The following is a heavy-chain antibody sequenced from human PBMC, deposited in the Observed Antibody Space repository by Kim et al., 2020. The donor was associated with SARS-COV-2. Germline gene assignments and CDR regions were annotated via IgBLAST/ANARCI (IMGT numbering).Heavy chain of an antibody. D-gene: IGHD3-10*01. J-gene: IGHJ4*02. CDR3: TRRLLWFGELLDFDY. V-gene: IGHV3-49*03. CDR2: IRSKAYGGTT. Sequence: GGSLRLSCTASGFTFGDYAMSWFRQAPGKGLEWVGFIRSKAYGGTTEYAASVKGRFTISRDDSKSIAYLQMNSPKTEDTAVYYCTRRLLWFGELLDFDYWGQGTLVTVSS. CDR1: GFTFGDYA.